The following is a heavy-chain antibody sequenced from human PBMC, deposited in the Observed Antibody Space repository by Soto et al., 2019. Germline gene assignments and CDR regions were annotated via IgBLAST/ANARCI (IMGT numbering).Heavy chain of an antibody. J-gene: IGHJ4*02. V-gene: IGHV4-30-4*01. D-gene: IGHD2-2*01. CDR1: GGSISSGYYY. Sequence: SETLSLTCTVSGGSISSGYYYWSWIRQPPGKGLEWIGYIYYSGSTYYNPSLKSRVTISVDTSKNQFSLKLSSVTAADTAVYYCARYYLVDYSSTSCLSAGFDYWGQGTLVTVSS. CDR3: ARYYLVDYSSTSCLSAGFDY. CDR2: IYYSGST.